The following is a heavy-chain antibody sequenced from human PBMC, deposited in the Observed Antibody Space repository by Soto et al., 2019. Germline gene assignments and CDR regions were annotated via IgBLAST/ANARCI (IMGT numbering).Heavy chain of an antibody. D-gene: IGHD2-2*01. CDR1: GGSFSGYY. J-gene: IGHJ4*02. V-gene: IGHV4-34*01. CDR3: ARLPVTKRVVPAARHYYFDY. CDR2: INHSGST. Sequence: SETLSLTCAVYGGSFSGYYWSWIRQPPGKGLEWIGEINHSGSTNYNPSLKSRVTISVDTSKNQFSLKLSSVTAADTAVYYCARLPVTKRVVPAARHYYFDYWGQGTLVTVSS.